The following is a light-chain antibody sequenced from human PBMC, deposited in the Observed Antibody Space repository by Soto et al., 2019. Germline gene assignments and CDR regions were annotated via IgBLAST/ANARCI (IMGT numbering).Light chain of an antibody. V-gene: IGLV1-51*02. Sequence: QSVLTQPPSVSAAPGQNVTISCSGSSSNIGNDYVAWYQQVPGTAPKLLIFESNKRPPGIPDRFSGSRSGTSATLGITGLQTGDEAEYYCGVWDSSLTGKVFGGGTKLTVL. J-gene: IGLJ3*02. CDR1: SSNIGNDY. CDR2: ESN. CDR3: GVWDSSLTGKV.